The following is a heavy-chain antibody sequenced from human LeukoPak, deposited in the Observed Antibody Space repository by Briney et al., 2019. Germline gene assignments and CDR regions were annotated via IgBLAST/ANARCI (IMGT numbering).Heavy chain of an antibody. D-gene: IGHD3-22*01. Sequence: SVKVSCKASGGTFRSYAISWVRQAPGQGLEWMGRIIPIFGTANYAQKFQGRVTITTDESTSTAYMELSSLRSEDTAVYYCASGDYYDSSDFDYWGQGTLVTVSS. CDR2: IIPIFGTA. CDR1: GGTFRSYA. CDR3: ASGDYYDSSDFDY. V-gene: IGHV1-69*05. J-gene: IGHJ4*02.